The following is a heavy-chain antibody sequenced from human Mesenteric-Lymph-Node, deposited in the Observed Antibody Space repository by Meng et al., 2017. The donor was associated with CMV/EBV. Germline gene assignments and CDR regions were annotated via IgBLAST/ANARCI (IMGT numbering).Heavy chain of an antibody. V-gene: IGHV3-21*01. CDR3: ARDSKWEQPIY. Sequence: LSLTCAASGFDFGGYTMTWVRQAPGKGLEWVSSITATGSYIFYADSVKGRFSISRDGAQKSLFLQMNSLRAEDTAIYFCARDSKWEQPIYWGQGTLVTVSS. D-gene: IGHD1/OR15-1a*01. J-gene: IGHJ4*02. CDR2: ITATGSYI. CDR1: GFDFGGYT.